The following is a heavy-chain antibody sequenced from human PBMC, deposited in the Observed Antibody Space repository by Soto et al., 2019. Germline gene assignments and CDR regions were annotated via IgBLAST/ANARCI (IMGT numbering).Heavy chain of an antibody. CDR2: IYYSGTT. V-gene: IGHV4-28*01. Sequence: QVQLQESGPGLVKPSDTLSLTCAVSGYSISSSNWWGWIRQPPGKGLEWIGYIYYSGTTYYNPSLKSRVTMSVDTSKDPFSLKLTTVTAVDTAVYYCARREIQGPIDYWGQGTLVTVSS. D-gene: IGHD1-26*01. J-gene: IGHJ4*02. CDR1: GYSISSSNW. CDR3: ARREIQGPIDY.